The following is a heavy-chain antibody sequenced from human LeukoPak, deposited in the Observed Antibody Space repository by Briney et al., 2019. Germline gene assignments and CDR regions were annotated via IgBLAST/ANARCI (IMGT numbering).Heavy chain of an antibody. V-gene: IGHV3-53*01. CDR2: IYSGDNT. CDR1: GFTVSSNY. CDR3: AFVGAHDS. D-gene: IGHD1-26*01. J-gene: IGHJ4*02. Sequence: PGGSLRLSCAASGFTVSSNYMSWVRQAPGKGLEWVSVIYSGDNTYYADSVKGRFTISRDISKNTLYLQMNSLRAEDTAVYYCAFVGAHDSWGQGTLVTVSS.